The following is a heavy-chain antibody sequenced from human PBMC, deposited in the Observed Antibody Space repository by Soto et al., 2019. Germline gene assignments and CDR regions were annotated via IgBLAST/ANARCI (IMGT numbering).Heavy chain of an antibody. V-gene: IGHV1-3*01. CDR3: ARGVGTYYYGSGSYYSV. D-gene: IGHD3-10*01. J-gene: IGHJ6*02. Sequence: ASVKVSCKASGYTFTNYALHWVRQAPGQRLEWMGWINAGNGNTKYSQKFPGRVTITRDTSARTAYLELSSLRSEDTAVYYSARGVGTYYYGSGSYYSVWGQGTTVTVSS. CDR2: INAGNGNT. CDR1: GYTFTNYA.